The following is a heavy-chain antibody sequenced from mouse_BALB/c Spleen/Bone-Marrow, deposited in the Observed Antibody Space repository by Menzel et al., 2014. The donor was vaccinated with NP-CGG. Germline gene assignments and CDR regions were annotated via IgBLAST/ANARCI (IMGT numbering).Heavy chain of an antibody. CDR2: INPSNGGT. D-gene: IGHD1-1*01. CDR1: GYTFTSYY. CDR3: TRSYYAKEGAWFAY. Sequence: QVQLQQPGAELVKPGASVKLSCKASGYTFTSYYMYWVKQRPGQGLEWIGGINPSNGGTNFNEKFKSKATPTVDKSSSTAYMQLSSLTSEDSAVYYCTRSYYAKEGAWFAYWGQGTLVTVSA. J-gene: IGHJ3*01. V-gene: IGHV1S81*02.